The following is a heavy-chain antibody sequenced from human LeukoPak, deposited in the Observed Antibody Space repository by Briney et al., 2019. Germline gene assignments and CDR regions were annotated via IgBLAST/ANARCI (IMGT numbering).Heavy chain of an antibody. CDR3: ARRAGDYSHPYDY. J-gene: IGHJ4*02. CDR1: GLTVSSNC. Sequence: GGSLRLSCAASGLTVSSNCMSWVRQAPGKGLEWVSFIYSGGNTYYANSVKGRFTISRDNSKNTVHLQMNSLRAEDTAMYYCARRAGDYSHPYDYWGQGTLVTVSS. D-gene: IGHD3-22*01. V-gene: IGHV3-53*01. CDR2: IYSGGNT.